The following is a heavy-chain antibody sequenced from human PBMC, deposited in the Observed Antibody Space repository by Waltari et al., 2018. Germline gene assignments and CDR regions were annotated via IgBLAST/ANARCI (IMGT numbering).Heavy chain of an antibody. J-gene: IGHJ2*01. Sequence: QVQLVESGGGVVQPGRSLRLCCAASGFTFRSYGMHWVRQAPGKGLEWVAVLCYEGSNKYYADSVKGRFTSSRDNSKNTLYLQMNSLRAEDTAVYYCARGGVFYGDYGYFDLWCRGTLVTVAS. CDR1: GFTFRSYG. D-gene: IGHD4-17*01. V-gene: IGHV3-33*01. CDR3: ARGGVFYGDYGYFDL. CDR2: LCYEGSNK.